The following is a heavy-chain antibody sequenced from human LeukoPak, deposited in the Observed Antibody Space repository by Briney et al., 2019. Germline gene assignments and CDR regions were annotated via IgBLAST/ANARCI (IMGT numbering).Heavy chain of an antibody. V-gene: IGHV4-34*01. CDR2: INHSGST. Sequence: SETLSLTCAVYGGSFSGYYWSWIRQPPGKGLEWIGEINHSGSTNYNPSLKSRVTISVDTSKNQFSLKLSSVTAADTAVYYCARGGPSGDPLDYWGQGTLVTFSS. J-gene: IGHJ4*02. D-gene: IGHD4-17*01. CDR1: GGSFSGYY. CDR3: ARGGPSGDPLDY.